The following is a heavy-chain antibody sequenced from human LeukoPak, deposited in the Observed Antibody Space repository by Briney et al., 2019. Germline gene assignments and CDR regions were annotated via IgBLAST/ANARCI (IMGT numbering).Heavy chain of an antibody. CDR3: ASLYYYDIVGYYYDY. CDR2: ISGSGGTT. Sequence: GESLRLSCAASGFTFSSYGMSWVRQAPGKGLEWVSSISGSGGTTYYADSVKGRFTISRDNSKNTLYLQMNSLRAEDTAVYYCASLYYYDIVGYYYDYWGQGTLVTVSS. J-gene: IGHJ4*02. V-gene: IGHV3-23*01. CDR1: GFTFSSYG. D-gene: IGHD3-22*01.